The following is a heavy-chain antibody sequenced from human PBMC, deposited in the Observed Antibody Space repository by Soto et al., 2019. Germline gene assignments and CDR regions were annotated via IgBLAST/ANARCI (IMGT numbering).Heavy chain of an antibody. V-gene: IGHV3-23*01. CDR2: ISSSGGST. J-gene: IGHJ3*02. CDR1: GFTFNTYA. CDR3: AKAREAGYGEVDI. Sequence: EVQLLESGGGLVQPGGSLRLSCAASGFTFNTYAMNWVRQAPGKGLDWVSVISSSGGSTNYADSVEGRFTISRDNSKNTLYLQMNNLRAEDTAIYYCAKAREAGYGEVDIWGQGTMVTVSS. D-gene: IGHD4-17*01.